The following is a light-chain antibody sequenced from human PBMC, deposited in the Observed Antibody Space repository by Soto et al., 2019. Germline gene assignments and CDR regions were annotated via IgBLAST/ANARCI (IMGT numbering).Light chain of an antibody. CDR3: SSYTSSSTLLYV. J-gene: IGLJ1*01. CDR2: YVS. Sequence: QSALTQPASVSGSPGQSITISCTGTSSDVGGYNYVSWYQQQPGKAPKLMIYYVSNRPSGVYNRLSGSKSGYTASLTISGLQAEDEADYYCSSYTSSSTLLYVFGTGTKLTVL. V-gene: IGLV2-14*01. CDR1: SSDVGGYNY.